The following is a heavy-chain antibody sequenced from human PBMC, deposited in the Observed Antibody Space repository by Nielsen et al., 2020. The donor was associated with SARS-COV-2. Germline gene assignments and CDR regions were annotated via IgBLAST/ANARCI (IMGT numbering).Heavy chain of an antibody. CDR1: GGSISSGDYY. V-gene: IGHV4-30-4*01. Sequence: SETLSLTCTVSGGSISSGDYYWSWIRQPPGKGLEWIGYIYYSGSTYYNPSLKSRVTISVDTSKNQFSLKLSSVTAADTALYHCARILADTPYYYGMDVWGQGTTVTVSS. CDR3: ARILADTPYYYGMDV. J-gene: IGHJ6*02. D-gene: IGHD5-18*01. CDR2: IYYSGST.